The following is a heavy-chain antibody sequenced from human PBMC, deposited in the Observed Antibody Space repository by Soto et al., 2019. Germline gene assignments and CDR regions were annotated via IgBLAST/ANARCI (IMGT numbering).Heavy chain of an antibody. D-gene: IGHD3-3*01. CDR1: GFTFSSYA. J-gene: IGHJ6*02. V-gene: IGHV3-23*01. CDR3: AKSGYYPYYYGMDV. CDR2: ISGSGGST. Sequence: EVQLLESGGGLVQPGGSLRLSCAASGFTFSSYAMSWVRQAPGKGLEWVSAISGSGGSTYYADSVKGRFPISRDNSKNTLYLQMNSLRAEDTAVYYCAKSGYYPYYYGMDVWGQGTTVTVSS.